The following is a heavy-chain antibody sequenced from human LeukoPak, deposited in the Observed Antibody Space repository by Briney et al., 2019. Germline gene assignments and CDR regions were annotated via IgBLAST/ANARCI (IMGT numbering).Heavy chain of an antibody. V-gene: IGHV4-30-4*01. J-gene: IGHJ6*03. CDR3: ARAPCSSTSCFFYYYMDV. D-gene: IGHD2-2*01. CDR2: IYYSGST. Sequence: PSQTLSLTCTVSGGSISSGDYYWSWIRQPPGKGLEWIGYIYYSGSTYYNPSLKSRVTISVDTSKNQFSLKLSSVTAADTAVYYCARAPCSSTSCFFYYYMDVWGKGTTVTVSS. CDR1: GGSISSGDYY.